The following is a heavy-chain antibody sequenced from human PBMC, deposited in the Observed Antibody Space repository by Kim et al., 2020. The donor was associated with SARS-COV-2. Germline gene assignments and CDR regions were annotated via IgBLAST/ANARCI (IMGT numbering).Heavy chain of an antibody. D-gene: IGHD2-2*01. J-gene: IGHJ6*02. CDR1: GYTFTSYG. V-gene: IGHV1-18*04. CDR2: ISAYNGNT. CDR3: ARGIVVVPAATKTYYYYYGMDV. Sequence: ASVKVSCKASGYTFTSYGISWVRQAPGQGLEWMGWISAYNGNTNYAQKLQGRVTMTTDTSTSTAYMELRSLRSDDTAVYYCARGIVVVPAATKTYYYYYGMDVGGQGTTDTVSS.